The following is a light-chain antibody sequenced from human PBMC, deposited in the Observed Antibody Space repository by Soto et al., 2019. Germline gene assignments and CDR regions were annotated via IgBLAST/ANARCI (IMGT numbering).Light chain of an antibody. J-gene: IGKJ5*01. CDR3: QHYVNLPLT. CDR2: DAS. V-gene: IGKV1-33*01. Sequence: DIQMTQSPSSLSASVGDRVTITCQASQDISNYLNWYQQKPGKAPKLRIYDASNLETGVPSRFSGSGSGTDFTFTISSLQPEDVATYYCQHYVNLPLTFGQGTRLEIK. CDR1: QDISNY.